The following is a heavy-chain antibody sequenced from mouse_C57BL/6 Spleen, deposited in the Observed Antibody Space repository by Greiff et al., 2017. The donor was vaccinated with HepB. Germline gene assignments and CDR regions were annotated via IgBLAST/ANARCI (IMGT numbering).Heavy chain of an antibody. V-gene: IGHV1-26*01. CDR2: INPNNGGT. CDR1: GYTFTDYY. CDR3: ARGYYGSSYRYFDV. D-gene: IGHD1-1*01. Sequence: VQLKESGPELVKPGASVKISCKASGYTFTDYYMNWVKQSHGKSLEWIGDINPNNGGTSYNQKFKGKATLTVDKSSSTAYMELRSLTSEDSAVYYCARGYYGSSYRYFDVWGTGTTVTVSS. J-gene: IGHJ1*03.